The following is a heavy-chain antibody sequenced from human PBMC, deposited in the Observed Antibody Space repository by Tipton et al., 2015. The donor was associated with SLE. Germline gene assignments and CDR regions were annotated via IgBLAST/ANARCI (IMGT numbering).Heavy chain of an antibody. CDR2: IKEDGSKI. V-gene: IGHV3-7*01. J-gene: IGHJ4*02. CDR3: ARKVGDY. Sequence: GSLRLSCAASGFTFSSYWMSWVRQAPGKGLEWVANIKEDGSKIYDVDSVKGRFTISRDNAKNSVYLQMNSLRAEDTAVYYCARKVGDYWGQGTPVTVAS. CDR1: GFTFSSYW. D-gene: IGHD2-15*01.